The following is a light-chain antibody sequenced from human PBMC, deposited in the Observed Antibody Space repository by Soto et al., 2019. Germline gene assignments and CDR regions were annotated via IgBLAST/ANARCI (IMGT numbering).Light chain of an antibody. CDR2: AAS. CDR1: QSISTY. Sequence: DIQMTQSPSSLSASVGDRVTITCRASQSISTYLNWYQQKPGKAPKLLIYAASGLQSGVPSRFSGSGSGTDLTLTISSLQPEDSATYYCQQGYRTPPYTFGQGTKLEIK. V-gene: IGKV1-39*01. J-gene: IGKJ2*01. CDR3: QQGYRTPPYT.